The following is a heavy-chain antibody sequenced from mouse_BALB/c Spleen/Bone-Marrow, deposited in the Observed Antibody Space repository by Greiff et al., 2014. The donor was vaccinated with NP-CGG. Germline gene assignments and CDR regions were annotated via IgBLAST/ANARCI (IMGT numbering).Heavy chain of an antibody. CDR2: IHPGSGGT. Sequence: LQEPGAELVRPGASGKLSCKALGYTFTDYEIHWVKQTPEHGLEWIGAIHPGSGGTAYNQKFKGKATLTVDKPSNTAHMELSSLTSEDSAVYYCTRGWDAMDYWGQGTSVTVSS. CDR1: GYTFTDYE. CDR3: TRGWDAMDY. V-gene: IGHV1-15*01. J-gene: IGHJ4*01. D-gene: IGHD3-3*01.